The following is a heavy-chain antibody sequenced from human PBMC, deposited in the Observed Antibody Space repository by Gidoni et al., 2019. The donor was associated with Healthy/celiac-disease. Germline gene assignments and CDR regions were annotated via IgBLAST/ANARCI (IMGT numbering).Heavy chain of an antibody. CDR3: ARDAVLLWFRELSNFDY. J-gene: IGHJ4*02. CDR1: GYTFTSYA. Sequence: HVQLVQSGSELKKPGASVKVSCKASGYTFTSYAMNWVRQAPGQGLEWMGWINTNTGNPTDAQGFTGRFVFSLDTSVSTAYLQISSLKAEDTAVYYCARDAVLLWFRELSNFDYWGQGTLVTVSS. V-gene: IGHV7-4-1*02. D-gene: IGHD3-10*01. CDR2: INTNTGNP.